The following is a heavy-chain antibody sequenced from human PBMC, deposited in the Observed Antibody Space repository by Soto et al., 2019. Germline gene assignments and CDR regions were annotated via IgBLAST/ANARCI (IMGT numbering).Heavy chain of an antibody. CDR2: ISSSSSYI. J-gene: IGHJ4*02. CDR3: ARGPTLYSSSWDANY. D-gene: IGHD6-13*01. Sequence: EVQLVESGGGLVKPGGSLRLSCAASGFTFSTYSMNWVRQAPGKGLEWVSSISSSSSYIYYADSVKGRFTISRDNAKNSLYQQMNNLSAEDTAVYYCARGPTLYSSSWDANYWGQGTLVTVSS. CDR1: GFTFSTYS. V-gene: IGHV3-21*01.